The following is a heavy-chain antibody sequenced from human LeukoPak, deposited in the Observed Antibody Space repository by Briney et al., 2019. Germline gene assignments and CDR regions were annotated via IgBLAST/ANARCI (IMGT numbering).Heavy chain of an antibody. V-gene: IGHV5-51*01. CDR3: ARQNGRPYDY. CDR1: GYPFSSSW. J-gene: IGHJ4*02. CDR2: IYPGDSDT. Sequence: GEALKISCKGSGYPFSSSWIGWVRQMPGKGLEWMGIIYPGDSDTRYSPSFQAQVTISGDKSINTAYLQWSSLKATDTGMYFWARQNGRPYDYWGQGTLVTVSS.